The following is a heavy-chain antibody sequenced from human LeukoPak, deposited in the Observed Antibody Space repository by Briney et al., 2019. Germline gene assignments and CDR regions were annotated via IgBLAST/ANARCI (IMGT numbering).Heavy chain of an antibody. V-gene: IGHV1-8*01. CDR1: GYTFTSYD. Sequence: ASVKVSCKASGYTFTSYDINWVRQATGQGLEWMGWMNPNSDNTGYAQKFQGRVTMTRNTSISTAYMELSSLRSEDTAVYYCAVHDSSGYYYSNDAFDIWGQGTMVTVSS. CDR3: AVHDSSGYYYSNDAFDI. CDR2: MNPNSDNT. J-gene: IGHJ3*02. D-gene: IGHD3-22*01.